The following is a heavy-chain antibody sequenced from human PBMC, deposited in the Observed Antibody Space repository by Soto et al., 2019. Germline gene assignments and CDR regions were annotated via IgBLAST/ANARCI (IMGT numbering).Heavy chain of an antibody. CDR2: IDPSDSYS. CDR1: GYSFTNNW. Sequence: PGESLKISCKTSGYSFTNNWIAWARRMPGKGLEWVGRIDPSDSYSDYSPSFQGHVTISTEKSLSTAYLQWSSLKASDTAMYYCARLGSSGQMDVWGQGTTVTVSS. V-gene: IGHV5-10-1*01. D-gene: IGHD3-10*01. CDR3: ARLGSSGQMDV. J-gene: IGHJ6*02.